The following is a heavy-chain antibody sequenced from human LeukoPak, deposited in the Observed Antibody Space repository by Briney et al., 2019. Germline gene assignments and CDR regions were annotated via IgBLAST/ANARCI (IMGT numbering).Heavy chain of an antibody. CDR2: ISSSGSTI. D-gene: IGHD6-19*01. Sequence: PGGSLRLSCAASGFNFSSYEMNWGRQAPGKGLEWVSYISSSGSTIYYADSVKGRFTISRDNAKNSLYLQMNSLRAEDTAVYYCARIISSGWYYFDYWGQGTLVTVSS. CDR3: ARIISSGWYYFDY. V-gene: IGHV3-48*03. J-gene: IGHJ4*02. CDR1: GFNFSSYE.